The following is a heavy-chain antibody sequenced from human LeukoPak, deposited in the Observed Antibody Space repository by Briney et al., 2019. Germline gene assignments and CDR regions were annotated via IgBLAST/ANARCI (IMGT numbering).Heavy chain of an antibody. CDR2: VYYSGST. D-gene: IGHD3-16*02. J-gene: IGHJ5*02. CDR1: GASVSGSFY. CDR3: ARTYGFRSSWFDP. Sequence: SETLSLTCTVSGASVSGSFYWSWIRQPPGKGLEWIGYVYYSGSTNYNPSLKSRVTISVDTSNNQFSLKLSSVTAADTAVYYCARTYGFRSSWFDPWGQGTLVTVSS. V-gene: IGHV4-61*01.